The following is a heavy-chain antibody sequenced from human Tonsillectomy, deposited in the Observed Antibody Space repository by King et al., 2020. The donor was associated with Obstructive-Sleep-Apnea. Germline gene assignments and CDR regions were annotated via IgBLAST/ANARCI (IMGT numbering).Heavy chain of an antibody. CDR3: ARATTGGYEGDY. CDR2: MNPNSGNT. J-gene: IGHJ4*02. CDR1: GYTFTSYD. D-gene: IGHD5-12*01. V-gene: IGHV1-8*01. Sequence: QLVQSGVEVKKPGASVKGCCKASGYTFTSYDINWVRQDTGQGLERMGWMNPNSGNTGYAQKFQGRVTMTRNTSISTAYMELRSLRSEDTAVYYCARATTGGYEGDYWGQGTLVTVSS.